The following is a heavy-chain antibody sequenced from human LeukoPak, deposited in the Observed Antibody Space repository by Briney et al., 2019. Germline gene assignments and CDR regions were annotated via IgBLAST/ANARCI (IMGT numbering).Heavy chain of an antibody. V-gene: IGHV1-2*02. CDR3: AVDPYYYDSSGYYY. D-gene: IGHD3-22*01. CDR2: VNPNSGGT. J-gene: IGHJ4*02. Sequence: ASVKVSCKASGYTFTGYYMHWVRQAPGQGLEWMGWVNPNSGGTNYAQKFQGRVTMTRDTSISTAYMELSRLRSDDTAVYYCAVDPYYYDSSGYYYWGQGTLVTVSS. CDR1: GYTFTGYY.